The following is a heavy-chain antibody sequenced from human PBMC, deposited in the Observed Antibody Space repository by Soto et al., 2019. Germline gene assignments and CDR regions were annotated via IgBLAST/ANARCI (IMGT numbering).Heavy chain of an antibody. Sequence: GESLKLSCKGSGYTFTNYWIGWVRQMPGKGLEWMGIIYPGDSDTRYSPSFQGQVTISADKSISTAYLQWSSLKASDTALYYCVRDLDYAFDIWGQGTMVTVSS. CDR3: VRDLDYAFDI. CDR2: IYPGDSDT. CDR1: GYTFTNYW. V-gene: IGHV5-51*01. J-gene: IGHJ3*02.